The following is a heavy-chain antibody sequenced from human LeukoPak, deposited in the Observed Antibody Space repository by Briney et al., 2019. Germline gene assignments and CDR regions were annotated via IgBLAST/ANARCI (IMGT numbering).Heavy chain of an antibody. CDR1: GYIFTSYD. V-gene: IGHV1-8*01. Sequence: ASVKVSCKASGYIFTSYDISWVRQAAGQGPEWMGWINPNSGYTGYAQKFQGRVTMTRDMSTTTDYMELSSLRSEDTAVYYCARDNSVGDIAWWFDPWGQGTLVTVSS. CDR2: INPNSGYT. CDR3: ARDNSVGDIAWWFDP. J-gene: IGHJ5*02. D-gene: IGHD3-16*02.